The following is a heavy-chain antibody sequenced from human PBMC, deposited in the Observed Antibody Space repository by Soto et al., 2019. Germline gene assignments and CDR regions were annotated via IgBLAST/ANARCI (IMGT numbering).Heavy chain of an antibody. Sequence: QVQLVESGGGVVQPGTSLRLSCVASGFPFTTYGMHWVREGPGKGLEWVAVISLDGSNKYYADSVKGRFTISRDNSKNTLFLQMNSLRPEDTAVYYCVGGQYYFDYRGQGTLVTVSS. CDR2: ISLDGSNK. V-gene: IGHV3-30*03. J-gene: IGHJ4*02. CDR1: GFPFTTYG. D-gene: IGHD3-10*01. CDR3: VGGQYYFDY.